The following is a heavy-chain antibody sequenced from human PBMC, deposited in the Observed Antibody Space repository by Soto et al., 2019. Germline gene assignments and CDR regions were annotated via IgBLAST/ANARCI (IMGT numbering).Heavy chain of an antibody. J-gene: IGHJ4*02. CDR3: STYQKGYNWNYFAH. D-gene: IGHD1-20*01. CDR2: VFYTGFT. CDR1: VGSISGSDYY. V-gene: IGHV4-39*01. Sequence: PSETLSLTCTVSVGSISGSDYYWGWLRHSPGKGPEWIGSVFYTGFTSYNPSLESRVSVSVDTSKNQFYLKVSGVSAADTAVYYCSTYQKGYNWNYFAHWGQGAMVTVSS.